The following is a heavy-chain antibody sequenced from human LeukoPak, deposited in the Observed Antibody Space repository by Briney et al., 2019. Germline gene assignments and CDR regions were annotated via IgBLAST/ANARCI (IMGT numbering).Heavy chain of an antibody. J-gene: IGHJ6*03. CDR3: ARESLGYCSGGSCQGGHYYYYYMDV. Sequence: SETLSLTCAVYGGSFSGYYWSWIRQPPGKGLEWIGEINHSGSTNYNPSLKSRVTISVDTSKNQFSLKLSSVTAADTAVYYCARESLGYCSGGSCQGGHYYYYYMDVWGKGTTVTISS. D-gene: IGHD2-15*01. V-gene: IGHV4-34*01. CDR1: GGSFSGYY. CDR2: INHSGST.